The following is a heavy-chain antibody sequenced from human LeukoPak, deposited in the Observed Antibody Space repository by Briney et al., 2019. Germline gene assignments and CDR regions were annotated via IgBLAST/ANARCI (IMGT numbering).Heavy chain of an antibody. J-gene: IGHJ6*03. Sequence: TLSLTCTVSGGSISSGDYYWSWIRQPPGKGLEWIGYIYYSGSTYYNPSLKSRVTISVDTSKNQFSLKLSSVTAADTAVYYCDRELIAAAGTNYYYYMDVWGKGTTVTVSS. CDR1: GGSISSGDYY. CDR2: IYYSGST. D-gene: IGHD6-13*01. V-gene: IGHV4-30-4*08. CDR3: DRELIAAAGTNYYYYMDV.